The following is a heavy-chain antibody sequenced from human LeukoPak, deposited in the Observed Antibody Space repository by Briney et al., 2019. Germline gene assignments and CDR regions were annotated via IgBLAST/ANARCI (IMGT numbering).Heavy chain of an antibody. J-gene: IGHJ4*02. CDR1: GGSISSSSYY. Sequence: SETLSLTCTVSGGSISSSSYYWGRIRQPPGKGLEWIGSIYYSGSTYYNPSLKRRVTISVDTYKNQFSLKLSSVTAADTTVYYCAGQTVDYVWGSYRPFDYWGQGTLVTVSS. CDR2: IYYSGST. CDR3: AGQTVDYVWGSYRPFDY. V-gene: IGHV4-39*01. D-gene: IGHD3-16*02.